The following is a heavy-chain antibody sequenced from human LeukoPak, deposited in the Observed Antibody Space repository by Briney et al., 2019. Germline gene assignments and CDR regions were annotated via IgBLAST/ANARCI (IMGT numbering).Heavy chain of an antibody. Sequence: GGSLRLPYAVSGLPLREYYILWIRQASARGLEWVSYISRSGSTRYYADSVKGRISISRDNAKNSLYLQMNSRRAEDTAVYFCAREGRYGSSTSCYSPFDYWGQGALVTVSS. J-gene: IGHJ4*02. CDR3: AREGRYGSSTSCYSPFDY. CDR1: GLPLREYY. D-gene: IGHD2-2*01. CDR2: ISRSGSTR. V-gene: IGHV3-11*04.